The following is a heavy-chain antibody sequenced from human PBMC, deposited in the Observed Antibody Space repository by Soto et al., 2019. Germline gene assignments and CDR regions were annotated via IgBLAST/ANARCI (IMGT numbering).Heavy chain of an antibody. V-gene: IGHV4-31*03. Sequence: SETLSLTCTVSGGSISSGGYYWSWIRQHPGKGLEWIGYIYYSGSTYYNPSLKSRVTISVDTSKNQFSLNLSSVTAADTAVYCCARAGGVVLRVYASSANGINWFDPWGQGTLVTVSS. D-gene: IGHD2-8*01. CDR2: IYYSGST. CDR3: ARAGGVVLRVYASSANGINWFDP. J-gene: IGHJ5*02. CDR1: GGSISSGGYY.